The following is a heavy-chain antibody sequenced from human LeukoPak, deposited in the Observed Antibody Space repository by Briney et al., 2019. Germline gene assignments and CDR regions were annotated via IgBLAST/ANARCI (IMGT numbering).Heavy chain of an antibody. CDR2: IYYSGTT. V-gene: IGHV4-30-4*01. CDR3: WYYFDY. CDR1: GGSISSGDYY. D-gene: IGHD6-13*01. Sequence: PSQTLSLTCTVSGGSISSGDYYWSWIRQPPGKGLEWIGYIYYSGTTYYNPSLKSRVTISVDTSKNQFSLRLSSVTAAARRHSSRWYYFDYWGQGTLVTVSS. J-gene: IGHJ4*02.